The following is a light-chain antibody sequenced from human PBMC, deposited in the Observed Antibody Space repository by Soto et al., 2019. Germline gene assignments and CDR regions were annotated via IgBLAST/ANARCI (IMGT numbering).Light chain of an antibody. V-gene: IGKV1-39*01. CDR1: QSISSY. CDR2: AAS. CDR3: QQSYSTLIT. J-gene: IGKJ4*01. Sequence: DIQMTQSPSSLSASVVDRVTITCRASQSISSYLNWYQQKPGKAPKLLIYAASSLQSGVPSRFSGSGSGTDFTLTISSLQPEDFATCYCQQSYSTLITFGGGTKVDIK.